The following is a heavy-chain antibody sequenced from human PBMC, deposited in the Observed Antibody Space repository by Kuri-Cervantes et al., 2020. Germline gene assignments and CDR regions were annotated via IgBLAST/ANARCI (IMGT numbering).Heavy chain of an antibody. D-gene: IGHD5-18*01. V-gene: IGHV4-59*05. CDR2: IYYSGST. CDR1: GFTFSSYA. J-gene: IGHJ4*02. CDR3: ATLDVDTAMVDY. Sequence: GSLRLSCAASGFTFSSYAMSWFRQAPGKGLEWIGSIYYSGSTYYNPSLKSRVTISVDTSKNQFSLKLSSVTAADTAVYYCATLDVDTAMVDYWGQGTLVTVSS.